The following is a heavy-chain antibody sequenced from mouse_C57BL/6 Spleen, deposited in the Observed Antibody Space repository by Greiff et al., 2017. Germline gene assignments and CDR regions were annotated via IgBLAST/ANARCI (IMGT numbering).Heavy chain of an antibody. V-gene: IGHV3-6*01. CDR2: ISYDGSN. Sequence: EVKLQESGPGLVKPSQSLSLTCSVTGYSITSGYYWNWIRQFPGNKLEWMGYISYDGSNNYNPSLKNRISITRDTSKNQFFLKLNSVTTEDTATYYCARGPTGTFDYWGQGTTLTVSS. CDR3: ARGPTGTFDY. CDR1: GYSITSGYY. D-gene: IGHD4-1*01. J-gene: IGHJ2*01.